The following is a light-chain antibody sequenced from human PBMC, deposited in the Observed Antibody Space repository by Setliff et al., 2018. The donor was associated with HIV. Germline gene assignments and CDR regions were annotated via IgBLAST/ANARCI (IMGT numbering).Light chain of an antibody. J-gene: IGLJ1*01. CDR1: SSDAGDYKF. V-gene: IGLV2-11*01. Sequence: QSVLTQPRSVSGSPGQSVTIACTGTSSDAGDYKFVSWYQLHQGKAPKLIIYDVTKRPSGVPDRFSGSKSANAASLTISGLQAEDEADYYCCSSAGTYASFFVFGTGTKVTV. CDR3: CSSAGTYASFFV. CDR2: DVT.